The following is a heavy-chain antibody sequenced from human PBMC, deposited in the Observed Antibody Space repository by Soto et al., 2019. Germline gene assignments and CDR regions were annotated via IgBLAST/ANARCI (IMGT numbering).Heavy chain of an antibody. CDR2: ISGSGFKK. Sequence: PGGSLRLSCAASGFIFENFGMSWVRQAPGKGLEWISSISGSGFKKYYADSVKGRFTISRDNSKSTVYLEMNSLRAEDTAVYYCAKDFFSSTHSSGMDVWGQGTTVTVS. V-gene: IGHV3-23*01. CDR1: GFIFENFG. J-gene: IGHJ6*02. CDR3: AKDFFSSTHSSGMDV. D-gene: IGHD6-13*01.